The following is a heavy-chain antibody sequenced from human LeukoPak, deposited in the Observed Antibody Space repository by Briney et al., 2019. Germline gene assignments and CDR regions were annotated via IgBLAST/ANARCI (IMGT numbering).Heavy chain of an antibody. CDR3: AKVTYGSGTYGAFDS. V-gene: IGHV3-23*01. J-gene: IGHJ4*02. CDR2: ISGSGGNT. CDR1: GFTFSSYA. Sequence: GGSLRLSCAASGFTFSSYAMSWVRQAPGKGLEWVSGISGSGGNTYNADSVKGRFTISRDNSKNTLYLQMNSLRAEDTAVYYCAKVTYGSGTYGAFDSWGQGTLVTVSS. D-gene: IGHD3-10*01.